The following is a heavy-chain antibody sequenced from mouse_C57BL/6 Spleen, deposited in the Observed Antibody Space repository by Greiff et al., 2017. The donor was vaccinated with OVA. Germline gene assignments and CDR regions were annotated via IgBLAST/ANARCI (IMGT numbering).Heavy chain of an antibody. J-gene: IGHJ2*01. CDR3: ARDDSNYRFFDY. V-gene: IGHV1-66*01. CDR1: GYSFTSYY. Sequence: VKLMESGPELVKPGASVKISCKASGYSFTSYYIHWVKQRPGQGLEWIGWIYPGSGNTKYNEKFKGKATLTADTSSSTAYMQLSSLTSEDSAVYYCARDDSNYRFFDYWGQGTTLTVSS. D-gene: IGHD2-5*01. CDR2: IYPGSGNT.